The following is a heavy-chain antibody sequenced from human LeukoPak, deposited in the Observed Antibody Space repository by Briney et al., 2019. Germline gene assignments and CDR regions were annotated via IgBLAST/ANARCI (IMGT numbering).Heavy chain of an antibody. J-gene: IGHJ6*04. CDR2: IYYSGST. Sequence: SSETLSLTCTVSGGSISSGDYYWSWIRQPPGKGLEWIGYIYYSGSTYYNPSLKSRVTISVDTSKNQFSLKLSSVTAADTAVYYCARDDRYGDFHLVWGKGTTVTVSS. D-gene: IGHD4-17*01. CDR3: ARDDRYGDFHLV. CDR1: GGSISSGDYY. V-gene: IGHV4-30-4*08.